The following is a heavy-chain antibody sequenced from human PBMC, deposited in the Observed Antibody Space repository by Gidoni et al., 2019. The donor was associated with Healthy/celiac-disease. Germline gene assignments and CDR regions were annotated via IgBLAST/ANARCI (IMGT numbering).Heavy chain of an antibody. Sequence: QVQLVQSGAEVKKPGSSVKVSCKAYGGPFSSYAISWVREAPGQGLEWTGRIIPILGIANYAQKFQGRVTITADKSTSTAYMELSSLRSEDTAVYYCARDADPYYDILTGYRGGVDYWGQGTLVTVSS. CDR1: GGPFSSYA. J-gene: IGHJ4*02. V-gene: IGHV1-69*04. D-gene: IGHD3-9*01. CDR2: IIPILGIA. CDR3: ARDADPYYDILTGYRGGVDY.